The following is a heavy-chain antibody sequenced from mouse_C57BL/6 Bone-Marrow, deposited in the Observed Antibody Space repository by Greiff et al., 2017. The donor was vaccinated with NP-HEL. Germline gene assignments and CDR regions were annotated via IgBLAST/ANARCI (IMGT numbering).Heavy chain of an antibody. D-gene: IGHD1-1*01. Sequence: VQLQQSGAELARPGASVKLSCKASGYTFTSYGISWVKQRTGQGLAWIGEIYPRRGNTYYNEKFKGKATLTADKSSSTAYMELRSLTSADSAVYFCVGWATVVATKGYYAMDYWGQGTSVTVSS. V-gene: IGHV1-81*01. CDR3: VGWATVVATKGYYAMDY. CDR1: GYTFTSYG. CDR2: IYPRRGNT. J-gene: IGHJ4*01.